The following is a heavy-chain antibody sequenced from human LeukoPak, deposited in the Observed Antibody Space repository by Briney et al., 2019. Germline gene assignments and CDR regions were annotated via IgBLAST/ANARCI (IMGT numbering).Heavy chain of an antibody. CDR2: ISGSGRTT. D-gene: IGHD6-13*01. V-gene: IGHV3-23*01. J-gene: IGHJ4*02. CDR1: GFTFNNYG. CDR3: AKSEAAAATEC. Sequence: PSGGSLRLSCAASGFTFNNYGMRWVRQAPGKGLEWVSSISGSGRTTYYADSVKGRFTISRDNSKNALYLQMDSLRADDTAVYFCAKSEAAAATECWGQGTLVTVSS.